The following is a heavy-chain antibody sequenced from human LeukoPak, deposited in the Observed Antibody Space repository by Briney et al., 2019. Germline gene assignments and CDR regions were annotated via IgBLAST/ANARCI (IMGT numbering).Heavy chain of an antibody. Sequence: SETLSLTCTVSGGSISSHYWSWIRQPPGKGLEWIGYIYYSGSTNYNPSPKSRVTISVDTSKNQFSLKLSSVTAADTAVYYCARGVVTIFDYWGQGTLVTVSS. CDR3: ARGVVTIFDY. CDR1: GGSISSHY. CDR2: IYYSGST. D-gene: IGHD2-15*01. V-gene: IGHV4-59*11. J-gene: IGHJ4*02.